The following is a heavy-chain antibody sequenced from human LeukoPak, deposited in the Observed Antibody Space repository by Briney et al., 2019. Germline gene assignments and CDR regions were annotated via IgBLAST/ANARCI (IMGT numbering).Heavy chain of an antibody. D-gene: IGHD2-2*01. CDR1: GYTFTGYY. CDR3: ARALIPAAIN. V-gene: IGHV1-2*02. CDR2: INPDSGGT. J-gene: IGHJ4*02. Sequence: ASVQDSCQASGYTFTGYYMHWVRQAPGQGLEWMGWINPDSGGTNYAQKFQGRVTMTRDTSISTAYMELSRLRSDDTAVYYCARALIPAAINWGQGTLVTVSS.